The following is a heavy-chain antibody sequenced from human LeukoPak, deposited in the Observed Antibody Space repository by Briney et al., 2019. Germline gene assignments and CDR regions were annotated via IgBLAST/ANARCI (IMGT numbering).Heavy chain of an antibody. Sequence: SETLSLTCAVYGGPFSGYYWSWIRQPPGKGLEWIGEINHSGGTYYKPSLNSRVTMSVDTSKKQFSLRLSSVTAADTAVYYCARVSNFWTAYDYWGQGALVTVSS. V-gene: IGHV4-34*01. CDR1: GGPFSGYY. J-gene: IGHJ4*02. CDR3: ARVSNFWTAYDY. CDR2: INHSGGT. D-gene: IGHD3/OR15-3a*01.